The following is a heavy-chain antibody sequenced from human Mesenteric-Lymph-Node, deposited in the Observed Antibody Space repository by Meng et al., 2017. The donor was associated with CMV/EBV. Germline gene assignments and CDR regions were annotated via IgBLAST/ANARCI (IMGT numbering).Heavy chain of an antibody. Sequence: GGSLRLSCGASGFIFSSYWMFWVRQVPGKGLGWVSRINRDGSRTDYADSVEGRFSISRDNSKNTLFLQMDSLRAEDTAVYYCAKSIEPWGSYYYYGLDVWGQGTTVTVSS. CDR1: GFIFSSYW. D-gene: IGHD3-16*01. CDR3: AKSIEPWGSYYYYGLDV. CDR2: INRDGSRT. V-gene: IGHV3-23*03. J-gene: IGHJ6*02.